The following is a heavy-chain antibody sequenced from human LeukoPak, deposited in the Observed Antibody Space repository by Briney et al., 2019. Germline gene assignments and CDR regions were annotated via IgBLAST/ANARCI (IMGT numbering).Heavy chain of an antibody. V-gene: IGHV3-48*03. J-gene: IGHJ4*02. Sequence: GGSLRLSCAGSGFTFSSYEMNWVRQAPWKGLEGVSHISSRGSTIYYAGSVKGRFTISRDNAKNSLYLQMNSLRAEDTAVYYCARPNPLGYCSSTSCYEYYFDYWGQGTLVTVSS. CDR3: ARPNPLGYCSSTSCYEYYFDY. CDR1: GFTFSSYE. CDR2: ISSRGSTI. D-gene: IGHD2-2*01.